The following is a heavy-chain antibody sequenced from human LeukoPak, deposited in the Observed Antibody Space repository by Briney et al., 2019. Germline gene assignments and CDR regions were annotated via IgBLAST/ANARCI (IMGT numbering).Heavy chain of an antibody. CDR3: AKGEQQLGEYYYYYGMDV. J-gene: IGHJ6*02. Sequence: QPGRSLRLSCAASGFTFSSYGMHWVRQAPGKGLEWVAVISYDGSNKYYADSVKGRFTIPRDNSKNTLYLQMNSLRAEDTAVYYCAKGEQQLGEYYYYYGMDVWGQGTTVTFSS. CDR1: GFTFSSYG. D-gene: IGHD6-13*01. CDR2: ISYDGSNK. V-gene: IGHV3-30*18.